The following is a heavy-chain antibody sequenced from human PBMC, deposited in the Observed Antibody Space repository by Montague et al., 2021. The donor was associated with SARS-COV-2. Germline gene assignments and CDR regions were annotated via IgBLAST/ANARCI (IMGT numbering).Heavy chain of an antibody. J-gene: IGHJ5*02. CDR2: IYFNGNT. CDR1: GVSVSSNNSY. V-gene: IGHV4-61*03. Sequence: SETLSLTCSVSGVSVSSNNSYCAWIRRPPGKGLEWIGYIYFNGNTNLXPSLEGRVTTSIDTSKNHFSLRLTSVTPSDTAVYYCAREVVGVKTNWLDTWGQVTLVTVSS. D-gene: IGHD3-16*01. CDR3: AREVVGVKTNWLDT.